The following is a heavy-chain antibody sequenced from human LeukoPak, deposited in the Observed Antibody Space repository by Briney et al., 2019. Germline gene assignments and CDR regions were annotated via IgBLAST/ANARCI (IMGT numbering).Heavy chain of an antibody. V-gene: IGHV3-23*01. CDR3: ASNYYDSSGYYSPDY. J-gene: IGHJ4*02. CDR1: GFTFSSYA. D-gene: IGHD3-22*01. CDR2: ISGSGGST. Sequence: PGGSLRLSCAASGFTFSSYAMSWVRQAPGKGLEWVSAISGSGGSTYYADSVKGRFTISRDNSKNTLYLQKNSLRAEDTAVYYCASNYYDSSGYYSPDYWGQGTLVTVSS.